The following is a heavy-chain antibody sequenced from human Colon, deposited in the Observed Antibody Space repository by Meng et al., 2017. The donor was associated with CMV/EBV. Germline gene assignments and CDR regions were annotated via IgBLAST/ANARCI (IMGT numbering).Heavy chain of an antibody. CDR3: ATAGGYSNNVFGVAP. CDR2: ISESGYDT. J-gene: IGHJ5*02. D-gene: IGHD4-11*01. CDR1: GFTIITYA. V-gene: IGHV3-21*01. Sequence: GGSLRLSCAASGFTIITYAMTWVRQAPGKGLEWVSAISESGYDTYHADSVQGRFTISRDNASNSLYLEMNSLRVEDTAIYYCATAGGYSNNVFGVAPWGQGTLVTVSS.